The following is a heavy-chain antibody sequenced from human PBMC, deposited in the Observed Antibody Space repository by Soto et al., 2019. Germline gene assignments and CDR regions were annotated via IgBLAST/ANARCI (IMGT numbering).Heavy chain of an antibody. CDR2: IVRSGDTT. CDR3: AQRGFGGRPFDY. D-gene: IGHD3-10*01. CDR1: GFAFDTFA. Sequence: QLLESGGGLVQPGGSLRLSCGASGFAFDTFAMSWLRQAPGEGLEWISTIVRSGDTTYYADSVKGRFTISRDNSNKTLYLQMNSLRAEDTAIFSCAQRGFGGRPFDYWGPGIVVTVSS. J-gene: IGHJ4*02. V-gene: IGHV3-23*01.